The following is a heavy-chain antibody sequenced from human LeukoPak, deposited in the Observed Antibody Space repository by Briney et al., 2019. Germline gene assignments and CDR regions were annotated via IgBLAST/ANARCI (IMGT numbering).Heavy chain of an antibody. CDR1: GYSISSGYY. CDR2: IYHSGST. D-gene: IGHD3-3*01. Sequence: SETLSLTCTVSGYSISSGYYWGWIRQPPGKGLEWIGSIYHSGSTYYNPSLKSRVTISVDGYKNQFSLKLNSVTAADTAVYYCARGEGTTLFGVVTRLGAFDIWGQGTMVTVSS. J-gene: IGHJ3*02. V-gene: IGHV4-38-2*02. CDR3: ARGEGTTLFGVVTRLGAFDI.